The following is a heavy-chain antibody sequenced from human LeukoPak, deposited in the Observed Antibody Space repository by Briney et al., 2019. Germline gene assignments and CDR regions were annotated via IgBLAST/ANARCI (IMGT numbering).Heavy chain of an antibody. D-gene: IGHD6-13*01. J-gene: IGHJ5*02. V-gene: IGHV4-34*01. Sequence: SETLSLTCAVYGGSFSGYYWSWIRQPPGKGLEWIGEINHSGSTNYNPSLKSRVTISVVTSKNQFSLKLSSVTAADTAVYYCARARIAAAGNANWFDPWGQGTLVTVSS. CDR2: INHSGST. CDR1: GGSFSGYY. CDR3: ARARIAAAGNANWFDP.